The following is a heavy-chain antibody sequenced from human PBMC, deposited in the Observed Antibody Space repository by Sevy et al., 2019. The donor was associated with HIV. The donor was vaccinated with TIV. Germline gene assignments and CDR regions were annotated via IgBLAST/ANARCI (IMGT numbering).Heavy chain of an antibody. CDR3: ARAGGYSYGYRYYYGMDV. V-gene: IGHV4-59*01. Sequence: SETLSLTCTVSGGSISSYYWSWIRQPPGKGLEWIGYIYYSGGTNYNPSLKSRVTISVDTSKNQFSLKLSSVTAADTAVYYCARAGGYSYGYRYYYGMDVWGQGTTVTVSS. CDR2: IYYSGGT. J-gene: IGHJ6*02. D-gene: IGHD5-18*01. CDR1: GGSISSYY.